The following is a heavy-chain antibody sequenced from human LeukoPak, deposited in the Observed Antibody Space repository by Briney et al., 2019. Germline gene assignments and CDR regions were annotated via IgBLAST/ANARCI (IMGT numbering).Heavy chain of an antibody. CDR2: IIPILGTA. V-gene: IGHV1-69*13. J-gene: IGHJ4*02. CDR3: ARIYSGSYFDY. CDR1: GGTFSSYA. D-gene: IGHD1-26*01. Sequence: AASVKVSCKASGGTFSSYAISWVRQAPGQGLEWMGGIIPILGTANYAQKFQGRVTITADESTSTAYMELSSLRSEDTAVYYCARIYSGSYFDYWGQGTLVTVSS.